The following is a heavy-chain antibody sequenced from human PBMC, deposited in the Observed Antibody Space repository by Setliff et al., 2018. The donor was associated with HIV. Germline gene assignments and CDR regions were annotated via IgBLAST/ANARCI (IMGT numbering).Heavy chain of an antibody. D-gene: IGHD6-6*01. CDR3: ATRPRIAARPFDY. CDR1: GGSINNYY. J-gene: IGHJ4*02. CDR2: IFHSGDT. V-gene: IGHV4-59*06. Sequence: SETLSLTCTVSGGSINNYYWSWVRQPPEKALEWIGYIFHSGDTYYNPSLKSRISMSVDTSKNQFSLELTSLTAADTAVYYCATRPRIAARPFDYWGQGMLVTVSS.